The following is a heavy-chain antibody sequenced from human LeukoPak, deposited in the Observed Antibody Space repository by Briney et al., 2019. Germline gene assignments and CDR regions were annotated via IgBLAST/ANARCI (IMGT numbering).Heavy chain of an antibody. D-gene: IGHD2-21*02. CDR1: GFTFSSYS. CDR2: ISSSSSYI. V-gene: IGHV3-21*01. Sequence: PGGSLRLSCAASGFTFSSYSMNWVRQAPGKGLEWVSSISSSSSYIYYADSVKGRFTISRDNAKNSLYLQMNSLTAEDTAVYYCARDCGGYDCYSYSFDYWGQGTLVTVSS. J-gene: IGHJ4*02. CDR3: ARDCGGYDCYSYSFDY.